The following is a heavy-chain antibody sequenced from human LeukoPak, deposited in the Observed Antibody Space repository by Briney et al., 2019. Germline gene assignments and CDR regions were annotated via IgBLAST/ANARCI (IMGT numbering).Heavy chain of an antibody. J-gene: IGHJ4*02. V-gene: IGHV4-30-4*02. D-gene: IGHD3-10*01. CDR2: MYYSGST. CDR1: GGSISSGDYY. CDR3: ARDSYYGSASSHLDY. Sequence: PSETLSLTCTVSGGSISSGDYYWSWIRQPPGKGLEWIAYMYYSGSTYYNPSLRSRVTISGDTSKNHFSLKLSSVTAADTALYYCARDSYYGSASSHLDYWGQGTLVTVSS.